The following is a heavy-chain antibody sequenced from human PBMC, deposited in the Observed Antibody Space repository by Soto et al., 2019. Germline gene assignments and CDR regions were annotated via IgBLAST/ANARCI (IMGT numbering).Heavy chain of an antibody. V-gene: IGHV1-3*01. Sequence: QVQLMQSGAEVKKPGASVKVSCKASGYTFTSYAMHWVRQAPGQRLEWMGWINAGNGNTKYSQKFQGRVTITRDTSASTAYMELSSLRSEDTAVYYCARSSGIVVVPAAPERSWFDPWGQGTLVTVSS. CDR2: INAGNGNT. CDR1: GYTFTSYA. D-gene: IGHD2-2*01. CDR3: ARSSGIVVVPAAPERSWFDP. J-gene: IGHJ5*02.